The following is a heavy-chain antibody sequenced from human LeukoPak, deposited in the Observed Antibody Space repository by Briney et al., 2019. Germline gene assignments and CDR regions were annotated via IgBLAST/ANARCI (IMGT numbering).Heavy chain of an antibody. J-gene: IGHJ5*02. CDR2: IYYSGST. Sequence: SETLSLTCTVSGGSISSYYWNWIRQPPGKGLEWIGYIYYSGSTNYNPSLKSRVTISVDTSKNQFSLKLSSVTAADTAVYYCARQMVRQGGFDPWGQGTLVTVSS. V-gene: IGHV4-59*01. CDR1: GGSISSYY. D-gene: IGHD2-8*01. CDR3: ARQMVRQGGFDP.